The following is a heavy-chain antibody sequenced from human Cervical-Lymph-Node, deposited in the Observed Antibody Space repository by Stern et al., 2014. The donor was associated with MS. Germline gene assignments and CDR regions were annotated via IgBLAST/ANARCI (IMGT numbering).Heavy chain of an antibody. Sequence: EVQLVESGGGMVQPGRSLRLSCEASGFIFDDSAMHWVRQAPGKGLEWVSGLGWNSEGRGYADAVQGRFTISRDNAKSSLYLQMNSLTAEDTALDYCAKADDYAAGIDAWGQGTLVVVSS. CDR1: GFIFDDSA. CDR3: AKADDYAAGIDA. J-gene: IGHJ5*02. V-gene: IGHV3-9*01. D-gene: IGHD3-16*01. CDR2: LGWNSEGR.